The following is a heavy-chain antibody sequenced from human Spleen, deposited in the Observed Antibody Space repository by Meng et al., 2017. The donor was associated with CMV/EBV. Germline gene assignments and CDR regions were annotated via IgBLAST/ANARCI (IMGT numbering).Heavy chain of an antibody. CDR1: GGSISSGDYY. Sequence: QGQLQESGPGLGKSSQTLSLTCTVSGGSISSGDYYWSWSRQPPGKGLECIGYIYNSGSTYYNPSLKSRVIISVNTSKNQFSLKLSSVTAADTAVYYCGSWRGGNYYDYWGQGTLVTVSS. V-gene: IGHV4-30-4*08. CDR2: IYNSGST. J-gene: IGHJ4*02. CDR3: GSWRGGNYYDY. D-gene: IGHD3-16*01.